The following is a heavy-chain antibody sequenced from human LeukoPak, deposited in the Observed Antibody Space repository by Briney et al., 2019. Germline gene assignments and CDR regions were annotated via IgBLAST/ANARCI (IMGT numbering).Heavy chain of an antibody. CDR2: VYTSGST. D-gene: IGHD3-9*01. J-gene: IGHJ3*02. Sequence: SETLSLTCTVSGGSISSYYWSWIRQPAGKGLEWIGRVYTSGSTNYNPSLKSRVTMSVDTSKNQFSLKLSSVTAADTAVYYCARAEPYYDILTGSRKSDAFDIWGQGTMVTVSS. CDR3: ARAEPYYDILTGSRKSDAFDI. CDR1: GGSISSYY. V-gene: IGHV4-4*07.